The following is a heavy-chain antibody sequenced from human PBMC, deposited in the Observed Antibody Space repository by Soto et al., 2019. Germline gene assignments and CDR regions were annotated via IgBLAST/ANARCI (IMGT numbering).Heavy chain of an antibody. J-gene: IGHJ6*02. CDR3: ARDTQVAGRSYYYYGMDV. Sequence: HVQLVQSGAEVKKPGASVKVSCKASGYTFTSYGISWVRQAPGQGLEWMGWISGYIANTHYAQNFQGRVTMTTDTSTTTAYMELRSLRSDDTAVYYCARDTQVAGRSYYYYGMDVWGQGTTVTVSS. CDR2: ISGYIANT. CDR1: GYTFTSYG. V-gene: IGHV1-18*01. D-gene: IGHD3-10*01.